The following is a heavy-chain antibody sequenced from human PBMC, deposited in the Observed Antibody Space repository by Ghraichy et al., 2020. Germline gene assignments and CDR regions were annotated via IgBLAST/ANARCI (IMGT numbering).Heavy chain of an antibody. CDR1: GFTFSSYG. CDR2: ISYDGSNK. D-gene: IGHD6-19*01. Sequence: GGSLRLSCAASGFTFSSYGMHWVRQAPGKGLEWVAVISYDGSNKYYADSVKGRFTISRDNSKNTLYLQMNSLRAEDTAVYYCAKDNRDSGWYLFDYWGQGTLVTVSS. CDR3: AKDNRDSGWYLFDY. V-gene: IGHV3-30*18. J-gene: IGHJ4*02.